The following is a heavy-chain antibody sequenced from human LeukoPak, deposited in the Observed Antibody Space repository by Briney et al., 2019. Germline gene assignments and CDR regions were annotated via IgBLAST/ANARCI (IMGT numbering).Heavy chain of an antibody. Sequence: PGGSLRLSCAVSRFAFSTYAMTWVRQAPGQGLEHVSTISSNGADTYYADSVKGRFTISRDNSKNTLYLQMTSLRVEDTAVYYCANYRKPQGLDYWGQGTLVTVSS. D-gene: IGHD1-14*01. J-gene: IGHJ4*02. CDR1: RFAFSTYA. CDR3: ANYRKPQGLDY. V-gene: IGHV3-23*01. CDR2: ISSNGADT.